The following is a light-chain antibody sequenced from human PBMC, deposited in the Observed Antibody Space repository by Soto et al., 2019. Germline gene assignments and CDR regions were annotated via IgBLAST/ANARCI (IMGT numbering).Light chain of an antibody. CDR1: QSVSSY. J-gene: IGKJ5*01. CDR3: QQRSNWPRGVT. CDR2: DAS. Sequence: EIVLTQSPATLSLSPGERATLSCRASQSVSSYLAWYQQKPGQAPRLLIYDASNRATGIPARFSGSGSGTDFTLTISSLEPEDFAVYYCQQRSNWPRGVTFGQGTRLDIK. V-gene: IGKV3-11*01.